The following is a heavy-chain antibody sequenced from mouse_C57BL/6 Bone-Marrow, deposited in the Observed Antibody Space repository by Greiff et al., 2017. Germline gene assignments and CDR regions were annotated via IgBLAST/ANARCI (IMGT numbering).Heavy chain of an antibody. J-gene: IGHJ2*01. CDR1: GYTFTSYW. V-gene: IGHV1-5*01. Sequence: VQLKQSGTVLARPGASVKMSCKTSGYTFTSYWMHWVKQRPGQGLEWIGAIYPGNSDTSYNQKFKGKAKLNAVTSASTAYMAISSLTNEDSAVYYCTRVTPYYYGSSCYFDYWGQGTTLTVSS. CDR2: IYPGNSDT. CDR3: TRVTPYYYGSSCYFDY. D-gene: IGHD1-1*01.